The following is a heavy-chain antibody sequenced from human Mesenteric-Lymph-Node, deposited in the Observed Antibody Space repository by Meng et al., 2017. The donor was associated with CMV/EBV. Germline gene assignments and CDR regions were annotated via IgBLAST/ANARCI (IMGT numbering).Heavy chain of an antibody. CDR2: INWNGGST. Sequence: GESLKISCAASGFTFDDYGMSWVRQAPGKGLEWVSGINWNGGSTSYADSVKGRFTISRDNAKNSLYLQMNSLRAEDTAVYYCAREMTGILYYFDYWGQGTLVTVSS. CDR1: GFTFDDYG. CDR3: AREMTGILYYFDY. J-gene: IGHJ4*02. V-gene: IGHV3-20*04. D-gene: IGHD1-1*01.